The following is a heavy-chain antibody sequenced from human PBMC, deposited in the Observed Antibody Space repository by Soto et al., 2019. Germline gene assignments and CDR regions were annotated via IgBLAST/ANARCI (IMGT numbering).Heavy chain of an antibody. Sequence: ASVKVSCKASGFTFTSSAVQWVRQARGQRLEWIGGIVVGSGNTNYAQKFQERVTITRDMSTSTAYMELSSLSSEETAVYYCAADPSPVRFDWLLYGGQYYSYGMDVWGQGTTVTVSS. CDR3: AADPSPVRFDWLLYGGQYYSYGMDV. V-gene: IGHV1-58*01. CDR2: IVVGSGNT. D-gene: IGHD3-9*01. CDR1: GFTFTSSA. J-gene: IGHJ6*02.